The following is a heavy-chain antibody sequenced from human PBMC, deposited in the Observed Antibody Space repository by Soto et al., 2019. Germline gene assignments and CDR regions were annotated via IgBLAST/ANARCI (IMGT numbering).Heavy chain of an antibody. CDR2: INWNGGST. J-gene: IGHJ6*02. CDR3: ARSLLYYYYAMDV. Sequence: GGSLSLSCAASGFPFDDYCMSWVRQAPGKGLEWVSGINWNGGSTGYADSVKGRFTISRDNAKNSLYLQMNSLRAEDTAVYYCARSLLYYYYAMDVWGQGTTVTVSS. V-gene: IGHV3-20*04. CDR1: GFPFDDYC.